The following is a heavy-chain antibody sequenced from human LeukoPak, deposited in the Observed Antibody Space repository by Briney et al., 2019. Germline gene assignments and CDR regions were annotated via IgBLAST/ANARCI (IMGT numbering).Heavy chain of an antibody. CDR2: ISGSGGST. CDR3: AKDDPASKGSWFSLH. Sequence: SGGSLRLSCAASGFTFSSYAMSWVRQAPGKGLEWVSAISGSGGSTYYADSVKGRFTISRDNSKNTLYLQMNSLRAEDTAVYFCAKDDPASKGSWFSLHWGQGTLVTVSS. CDR1: GFTFSSYA. V-gene: IGHV3-23*01. J-gene: IGHJ1*01. D-gene: IGHD6-13*01.